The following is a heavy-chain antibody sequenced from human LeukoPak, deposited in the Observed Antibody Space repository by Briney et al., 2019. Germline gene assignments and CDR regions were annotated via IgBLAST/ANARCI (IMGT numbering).Heavy chain of an antibody. CDR1: GYTFTGYY. Sequence: ASVKVTCKASGYTFTGYYMHWVRQAPGQGIAWMGWINTNSGGTNYAQKFQGRVTMTRDTSISTAYMELSRLRSDDTAVYYCARGEYSSGLGYWGQGTLVTVSS. V-gene: IGHV1-2*02. CDR2: INTNSGGT. D-gene: IGHD6-19*01. CDR3: ARGEYSSGLGY. J-gene: IGHJ4*02.